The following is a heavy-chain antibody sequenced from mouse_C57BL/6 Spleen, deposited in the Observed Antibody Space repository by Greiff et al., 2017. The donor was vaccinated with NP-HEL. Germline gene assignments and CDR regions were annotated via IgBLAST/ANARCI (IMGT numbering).Heavy chain of an antibody. CDR3: ARPRQLYAMDY. D-gene: IGHD3-2*01. CDR1: GYPFTSYW. V-gene: IGHV1-53*01. CDR2: INPSNGGT. Sequence: VQLQQPGTELVKPGASVKLSCKASGYPFTSYWLHWVKQRPGPGLEWIGNINPSNGGTNYNEKFKSKATLTVDKSSSTAYMQLSSLTSEDSAVYYCARPRQLYAMDYWGQGTSVTVSS. J-gene: IGHJ4*01.